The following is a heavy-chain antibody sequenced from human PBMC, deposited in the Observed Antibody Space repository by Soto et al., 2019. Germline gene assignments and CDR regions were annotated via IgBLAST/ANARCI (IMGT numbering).Heavy chain of an antibody. CDR3: VRRSTLSYHGMDV. V-gene: IGHV3-30-3*01. J-gene: IGHJ6*02. Sequence: SLRLSCAASGFTFSSYEMHWVRQTPGKGLEWVGIISYDGSNKYYADSVKGRFTFSRDNSRNMLYLQMNSLRAEDAAVYYCVRRSTLSYHGMDVWGQGTTVTVSS. CDR2: ISYDGSNK. CDR1: GFTFSSYE.